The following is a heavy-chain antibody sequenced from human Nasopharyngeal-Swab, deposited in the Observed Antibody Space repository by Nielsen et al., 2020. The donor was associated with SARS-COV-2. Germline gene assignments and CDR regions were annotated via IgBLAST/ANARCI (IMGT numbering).Heavy chain of an antibody. Sequence: SETLSLTCTVPGGSISSSSYYWGWIRQHPGKGLEWIGSIYYSGSTYYNPSLKSRVTISVDTSKNQFSLKLSSVTAADTAVYYCSRQVRGIAAACTWFDPWGQGTLVTVSS. J-gene: IGHJ5*02. CDR3: SRQVRGIAAACTWFDP. D-gene: IGHD6-13*01. CDR1: GGSISSSSYY. CDR2: IYYSGST. V-gene: IGHV4-39*01.